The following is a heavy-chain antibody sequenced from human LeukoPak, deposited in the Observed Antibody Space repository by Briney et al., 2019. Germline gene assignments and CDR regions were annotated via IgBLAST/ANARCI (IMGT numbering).Heavy chain of an antibody. Sequence: PGGSLRLSCAASGFTFSSYWMSWVRQAPGKGLEWVANIKQDGSEKYYVDSVKGRFTISRDNAKNSLYLQINSLRDEDTGVYFCARERLGELSLHYWGQGTLVTVSS. D-gene: IGHD3-16*02. V-gene: IGHV3-7*01. J-gene: IGHJ4*02. CDR2: IKQDGSEK. CDR1: GFTFSSYW. CDR3: ARERLGELSLHY.